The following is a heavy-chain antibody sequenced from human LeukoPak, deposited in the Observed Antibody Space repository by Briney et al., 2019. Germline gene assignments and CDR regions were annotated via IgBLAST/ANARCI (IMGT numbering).Heavy chain of an antibody. J-gene: IGHJ5*02. D-gene: IGHD6-13*01. V-gene: IGHV4-39*01. CDR1: GVSISSTSYC. CDR3: AQSLGASTWCGNWFDP. CDR2: IYYSGRT. Sequence: SETLSLTCTVSGVSISSTSYCWGWIRQPPGKGLEWIGSIYYSGRTYYNPSLKSRLTISVDTPKNQFSLKLSSVTAADTAVYYCAQSLGASTWCGNWFDPRGQGTLVTVSS.